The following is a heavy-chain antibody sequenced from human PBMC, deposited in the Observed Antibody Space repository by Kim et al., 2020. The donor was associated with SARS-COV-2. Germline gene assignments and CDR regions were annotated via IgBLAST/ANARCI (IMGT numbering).Heavy chain of an antibody. Sequence: SETLSLTCSVSGGSISSGGYFWSCIRQSAGKGLEWIGRIYATGSTNYNPSLKTRVTISVDTSENQFSLNLSSVTAADTAVYYCARGRVPTFFSSTNYFDYWGQGTLVTVSS. CDR3: ARGRVPTFFSSTNYFDY. D-gene: IGHD3-3*01. CDR1: GGSISSGGYF. J-gene: IGHJ4*02. CDR2: IYATGST. V-gene: IGHV4-61*02.